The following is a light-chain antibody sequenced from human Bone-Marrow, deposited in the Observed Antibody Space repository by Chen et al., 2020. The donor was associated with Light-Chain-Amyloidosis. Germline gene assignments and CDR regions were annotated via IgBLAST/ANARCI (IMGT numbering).Light chain of an antibody. V-gene: IGLV2-14*01. CDR2: EVK. Sequence: QSALTQPASVSGSPGQSITISCTGTSSDIGAYNFVSWYQQHPGKAPKLIIYEVKNRPSEVSDRFSGSKSGNTASLTIFGLQAEDEADYYCGLHTRSISWVFGGGTKVTVL. CDR3: GLHTRSISWV. J-gene: IGLJ3*02. CDR1: SSDIGAYNF.